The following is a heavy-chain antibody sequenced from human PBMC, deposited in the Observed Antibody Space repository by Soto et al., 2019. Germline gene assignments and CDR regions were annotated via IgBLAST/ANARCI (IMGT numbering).Heavy chain of an antibody. Sequence: PGGSLRLSWAASGFSFSSYAMPWVRQAPGKGLEWVSAISGGGDSTFYADSVKGRFTISRDNSKNTLSLQKNSLRAEDTAISYCAKDRAGSGWYDFDCWGQGTLVIVSS. D-gene: IGHD6-19*01. CDR3: AKDRAGSGWYDFDC. CDR1: GFSFSSYA. CDR2: ISGGGDST. J-gene: IGHJ4*02. V-gene: IGHV3-23*01.